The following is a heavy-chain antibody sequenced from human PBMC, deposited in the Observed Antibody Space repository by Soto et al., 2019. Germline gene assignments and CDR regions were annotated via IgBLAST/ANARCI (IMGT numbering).Heavy chain of an antibody. D-gene: IGHD3-16*02. Sequence: ASVKVSCKASGYTFTSYDINWVRQATGQGLEWMGWMNPNSGNTGYAQKFQGRVTMTRNTSISTAYMELSSLRSEDTAVYYCAKILGYDYIWGSYLPEHKSYYFDYWGQGTLVTVSS. J-gene: IGHJ4*02. CDR1: GYTFTSYD. V-gene: IGHV1-8*01. CDR3: AKILGYDYIWGSYLPEHKSYYFDY. CDR2: MNPNSGNT.